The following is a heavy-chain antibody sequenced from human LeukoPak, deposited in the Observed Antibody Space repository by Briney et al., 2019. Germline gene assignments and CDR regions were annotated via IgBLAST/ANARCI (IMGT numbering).Heavy chain of an antibody. Sequence: PLETLSLTCAVSGFSISSDYYWGWIRQPPGKGLEWIGIIFHSGSTYYNPSFRSRVTISVDTSKNQFSLKLRSVTASDTAVYYCARHSQWGIIPWTFDIWGQGTMVTVSS. J-gene: IGHJ3*02. CDR3: ARHSQWGIIPWTFDI. D-gene: IGHD3-16*01. CDR2: IFHSGST. CDR1: GFSISSDYY. V-gene: IGHV4-38-2*01.